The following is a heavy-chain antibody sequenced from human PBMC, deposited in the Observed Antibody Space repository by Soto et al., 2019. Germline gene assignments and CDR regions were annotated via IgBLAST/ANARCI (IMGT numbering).Heavy chain of an antibody. CDR1: GYTFTSYA. CDR3: ARDAKTPVTMDHPDY. V-gene: IGHV1-3*01. D-gene: IGHD4-17*01. J-gene: IGHJ4*02. Sequence: ASVKVSCKASGYTFTSYAMHWVRQAPGQMLEWMGLINAGNGNTKYSQKFQGRVTITRDTSESTAYMELSSLRSEDTAVYYCARDAKTPVTMDHPDYGGQGTLVTVSS. CDR2: INAGNGNT.